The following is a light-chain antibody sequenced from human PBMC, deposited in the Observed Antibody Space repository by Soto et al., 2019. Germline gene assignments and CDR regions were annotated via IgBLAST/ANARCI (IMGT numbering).Light chain of an antibody. CDR2: WAS. V-gene: IGKV4-1*01. CDR3: QQYYDTPFT. CDR1: QSVLYYSNNKNY. Sequence: DIVMTQSPDSLAVSLGERATINCKSSQSVLYYSNNKNYLAWYQHKPGQPPKLLIYWASTRESGVPDRFSGSGSGTDFTLTISSLQADDVAVYYCQQYYDTPFTFGPGTKVDIK. J-gene: IGKJ3*01.